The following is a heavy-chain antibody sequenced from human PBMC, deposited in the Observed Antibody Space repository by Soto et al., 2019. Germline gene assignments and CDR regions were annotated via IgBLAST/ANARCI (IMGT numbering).Heavy chain of an antibody. CDR2: INQDESEK. CDR3: ARDRVAYYGDYGAFDI. J-gene: IGHJ3*02. V-gene: IGHV3-7*01. D-gene: IGHD4-17*01. CDR1: GFTFSTYS. Sequence: GGSLRLSCAASGFTFSTYSMNWVRQAPGKGLEWVANINQDESEKYFMDSVRGRFAISRDNAKNSLYLQMNSLRAEDTAVYYCARDRVAYYGDYGAFDIWGQGTMVTVSS.